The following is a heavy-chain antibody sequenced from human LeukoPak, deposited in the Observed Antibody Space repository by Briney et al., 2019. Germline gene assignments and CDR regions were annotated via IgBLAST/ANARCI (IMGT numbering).Heavy chain of an antibody. CDR2: ISYDGSNK. CDR3: ARGEYYSDSSSYFDY. Sequence: GGSLRLSCAASGFTFSSYGMNWVRQAPGKGLEWVAVISYDGSNKYYADSVKGRFTISRDNSKNTLFVQMSSLRAEDTAVYYCARGEYYSDSSSYFDYWGQGTLVTVSS. CDR1: GFTFSSYG. J-gene: IGHJ4*02. V-gene: IGHV3-30*03. D-gene: IGHD3-22*01.